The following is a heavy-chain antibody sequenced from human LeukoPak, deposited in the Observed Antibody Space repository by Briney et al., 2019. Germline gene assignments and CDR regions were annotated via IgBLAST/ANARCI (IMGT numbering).Heavy chain of an antibody. CDR1: GFTFSSYS. CDR2: ISSSSSYI. Sequence: GGSLRLSCAASGFTFSSYSMNWVRQAPGKGLEWVSSISSSSSYIYCADSVKGRFTISRDNAKNSLYLQMNSLRAEDTAVYCCARLGGIVVVPAAMFDYWGQGTLVTVSS. D-gene: IGHD2-2*01. CDR3: ARLGGIVVVPAAMFDY. V-gene: IGHV3-21*01. J-gene: IGHJ4*02.